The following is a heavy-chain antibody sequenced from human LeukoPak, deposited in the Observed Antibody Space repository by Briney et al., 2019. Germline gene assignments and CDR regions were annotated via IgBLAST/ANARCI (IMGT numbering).Heavy chain of an antibody. D-gene: IGHD3-16*01. Sequence: KPSETLSLTCTVSGGSIGSSSYYWGWIRQPPGKGLEWIGSIYYSGSTYYNPSLKSRVTISVDTSKNQFSLKLSSVTAADTAVYYCARGGGDYWGQGTLVTVSS. V-gene: IGHV4-39*07. CDR3: ARGGGDY. CDR2: IYYSGST. J-gene: IGHJ4*02. CDR1: GGSIGSSSYY.